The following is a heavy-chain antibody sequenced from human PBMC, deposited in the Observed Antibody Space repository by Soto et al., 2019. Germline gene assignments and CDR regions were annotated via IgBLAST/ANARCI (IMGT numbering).Heavy chain of an antibody. CDR1: GFTFSSYS. V-gene: IGHV3-21*01. CDR2: ISSSSSYI. J-gene: IGHJ3*02. Sequence: GGSLRLSCAASGFTFSSYSMNWVRQAPGKGLEWVSSISSSSSYIYYADSVKGRFTISRDNAKNSLYLQMNSLRAEDTAVYYCARERCSGGSCYLDAFDTWGQGTMVTVS. D-gene: IGHD2-15*01. CDR3: ARERCSGGSCYLDAFDT.